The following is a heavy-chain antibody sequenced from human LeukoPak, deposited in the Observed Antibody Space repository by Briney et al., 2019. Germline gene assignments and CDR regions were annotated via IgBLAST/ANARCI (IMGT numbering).Heavy chain of an antibody. D-gene: IGHD1-26*01. V-gene: IGHV3-53*01. CDR1: GFTVSSNY. CDR2: IYSGGST. J-gene: IGHJ4*02. CDR3: ARVSGSYLTADY. Sequence: GGSLRLSCAASGFTVSSNYMSWVRQAPGKGLEWVSVIYSGGSTYYADSVKGRFTISRDNSKNTLYLQMNSLRAEDTAVYYCARVSGSYLTADYWGQGTLVTVSS.